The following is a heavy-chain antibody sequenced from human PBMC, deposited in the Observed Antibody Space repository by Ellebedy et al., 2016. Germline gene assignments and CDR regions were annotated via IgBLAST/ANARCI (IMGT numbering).Heavy chain of an antibody. CDR1: GYTFTSYD. CDR2: MNPNSGNT. Sequence: ASVKVSXXASGYTFTSYDINWVRQATGQGLEWMGWMNPNSGNTGYAQKFQGRVTMTEDTSTDTAYMELSSLRSEDTAVYYCATGDGDYERGPGYYYYGMDVWGQGTTVTVSS. J-gene: IGHJ6*02. CDR3: ATGDGDYERGPGYYYYGMDV. D-gene: IGHD4-17*01. V-gene: IGHV1-8*01.